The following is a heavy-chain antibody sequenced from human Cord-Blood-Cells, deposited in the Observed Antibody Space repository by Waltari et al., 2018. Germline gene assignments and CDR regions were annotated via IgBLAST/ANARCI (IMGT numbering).Heavy chain of an antibody. CDR2: INPNSGGT. CDR3: ARDYYGSGSYPPFDY. V-gene: IGHV1-2*02. CDR1: GYTFTGYY. D-gene: IGHD3-10*01. Sequence: QVQLVQSGAEVKKPGASVKVSCKASGYTFTGYYMHCVRQAPGQGLEWMGWINPNSGGTNYAQKFQGRVTMTRDTSISTAYMELSRLRSDDTAVYYCARDYYGSGSYPPFDYWGQGTLVTVSS. J-gene: IGHJ4*02.